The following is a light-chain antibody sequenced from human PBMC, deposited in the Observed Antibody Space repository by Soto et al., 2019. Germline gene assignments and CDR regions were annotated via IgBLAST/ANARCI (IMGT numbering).Light chain of an antibody. V-gene: IGKV1-39*01. J-gene: IGKJ2*02. CDR3: QQSYSTPRT. Sequence: DIQMTQPPSSLSASVGDRVTITCRASQSISSFLNWYQQKPGKAPKLLIYAASSLQSGVPSRFSGSGSGTDFTLTISSLQPEDFATDYCQQSYSTPRTFGQGTKLEIK. CDR1: QSISSF. CDR2: AAS.